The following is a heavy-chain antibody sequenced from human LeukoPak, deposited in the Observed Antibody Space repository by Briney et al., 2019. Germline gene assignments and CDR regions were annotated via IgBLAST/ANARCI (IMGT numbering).Heavy chain of an antibody. V-gene: IGHV3-48*01. CDR3: ARDSRGDYDYVWGTNNYFDY. J-gene: IGHJ4*02. D-gene: IGHD3-16*01. CDR1: GFTFSSYS. CDR2: ISSSSSTI. Sequence: GGSLRLSCAASGFTFSSYSMNWVRQAPGKGLEWVSYISSSSSTIYYADSVKGRFTISRDNAKNSLYLQMNSLGAEDTAVYYCARDSRGDYDYVWGTNNYFDYWGQGTLVTVSS.